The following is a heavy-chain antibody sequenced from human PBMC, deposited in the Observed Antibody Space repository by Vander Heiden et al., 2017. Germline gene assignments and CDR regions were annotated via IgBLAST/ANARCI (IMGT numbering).Heavy chain of an antibody. D-gene: IGHD3-16*01. Sequence: EVQLLESGGGLVQPGGSLRPSCAASGFTISSYAMSWLRRAPGKGLEWVSAISGSCGNTDYADSVKGRCTISRDNSKNTLYLQMNSVRAEDTAVYYCAKGLGFYGNYYGMDVWGQGTTVTVSS. CDR2: ISGSCGNT. V-gene: IGHV3-23*01. CDR1: GFTISSYA. CDR3: AKGLGFYGNYYGMDV. J-gene: IGHJ6*02.